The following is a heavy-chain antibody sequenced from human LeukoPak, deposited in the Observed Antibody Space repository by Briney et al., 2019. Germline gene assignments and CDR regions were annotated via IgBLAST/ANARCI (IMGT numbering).Heavy chain of an antibody. Sequence: GESLKISCKGSGYRFTSYWIGWVRQMPGKGLEWMGSIYPGDSNTIYSPSFQGQVTISADKSISTAYLQWSSLQASVTAIYYCARHGAVVTPVFPFDLWGQGTMVTVSS. CDR1: GYRFTSYW. CDR2: IYPGDSNT. J-gene: IGHJ3*01. D-gene: IGHD4-23*01. V-gene: IGHV5-51*01. CDR3: ARHGAVVTPVFPFDL.